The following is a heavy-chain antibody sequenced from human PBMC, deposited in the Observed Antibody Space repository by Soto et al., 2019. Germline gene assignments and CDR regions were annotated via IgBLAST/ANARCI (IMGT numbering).Heavy chain of an antibody. CDR3: ARAPGGTDAFDI. Sequence: ASVKVSCKASGYTFTSYDINWVRQATGQGLEWMGWMNPNSGNTGYAQKFQGRATMTRNTSISTAYMELSSLRSEDTAVYYCARAPGGTDAFDIWGQGTMVTVSS. V-gene: IGHV1-8*01. CDR2: MNPNSGNT. CDR1: GYTFTSYD. D-gene: IGHD1-1*01. J-gene: IGHJ3*02.